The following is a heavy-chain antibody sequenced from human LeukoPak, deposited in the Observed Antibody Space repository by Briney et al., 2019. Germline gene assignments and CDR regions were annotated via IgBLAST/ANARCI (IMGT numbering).Heavy chain of an antibody. D-gene: IGHD2-2*01. CDR1: GGSFSGYY. J-gene: IGHJ6*03. V-gene: IGHV4-34*01. CDR3: ARGYCSSTSCYAGYYYYYYMDV. Sequence: SETLSLTSAVYGGSFSGYYWSWIRQPPGKVLEWIGEINHSGSTNYNPSLKSRVPISVDTSKNQFCLKLSSVADAESAVYYCARGYCSSTSCYAGYYYYYYMDVWGKGTTVTVSS. CDR2: INHSGST.